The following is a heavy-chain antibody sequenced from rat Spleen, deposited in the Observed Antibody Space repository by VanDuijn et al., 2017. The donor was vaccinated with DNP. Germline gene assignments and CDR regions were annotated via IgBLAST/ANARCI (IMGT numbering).Heavy chain of an antibody. CDR2: ISSGGST. CDR3: TRDDTIAAIWY. D-gene: IGHD1-2*01. J-gene: IGHJ2*01. Sequence: QVQLKESGPGLVQPSQTLSLTCTVSGFSLTSYGVNWVRQPPGKGLEWIATISSGGSTIYNSALKSRLTISRDTSKSQVFLRMNSLQTEDTAIYFCTRDDTIAAIWYWGQGVMVTVSS. V-gene: IGHV2S12*01. CDR1: GFSLTSYG.